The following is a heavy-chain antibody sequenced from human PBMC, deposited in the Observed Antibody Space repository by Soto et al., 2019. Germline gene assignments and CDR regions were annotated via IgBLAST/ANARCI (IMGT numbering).Heavy chain of an antibody. Sequence: EVQLVESGGGLVQPGGSLRLSCAASGFTFSSYWMSWVRQAPGKGLEWVANIKQDGSEKYYVDSVKGRFTISRDNAKNSLYLQMNSLRAEDTAVYYCARDPRGDYDYYYYDGMDVWGQGTTVTVSS. J-gene: IGHJ6*02. CDR3: ARDPRGDYDYYYYDGMDV. CDR1: GFTFSSYW. D-gene: IGHD4-17*01. CDR2: IKQDGSEK. V-gene: IGHV3-7*01.